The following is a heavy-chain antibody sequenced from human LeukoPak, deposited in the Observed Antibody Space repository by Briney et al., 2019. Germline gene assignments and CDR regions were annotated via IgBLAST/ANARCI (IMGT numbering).Heavy chain of an antibody. D-gene: IGHD5-12*01. J-gene: IGHJ4*02. CDR2: INPNSGGT. CDR1: GYTFTGYY. Sequence: ASVKVSCKASGYTFTGYYMHWVRQAPGQGLEWMGWINPNSGGTNYAQKFQGRVTMTRDTSISTAYMELSRLRSDDTAVYYCARDKDIVATSGSFDYWGQGTLVTVSS. CDR3: ARDKDIVATSGSFDY. V-gene: IGHV1-2*02.